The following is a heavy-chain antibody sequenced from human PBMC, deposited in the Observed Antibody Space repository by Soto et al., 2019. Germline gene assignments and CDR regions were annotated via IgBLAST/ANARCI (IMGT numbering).Heavy chain of an antibody. CDR1: GFTFSSHA. J-gene: IGHJ4*02. CDR3: ARDPNSSRRVAYYFDY. V-gene: IGHV3-30-3*01. CDR2: ISYDGSNK. Sequence: QVQLVESGGGVVQPGRSLRLSCAASGFTFSSHAMHWVRQAPGKGLEWVAVISYDGSNKYYADSVKGRFTISRDNSKNTLYLQMNSLRAEDTAVYYCARDPNSSRRVAYYFDYWGQGTLVTVSS. D-gene: IGHD6-13*01.